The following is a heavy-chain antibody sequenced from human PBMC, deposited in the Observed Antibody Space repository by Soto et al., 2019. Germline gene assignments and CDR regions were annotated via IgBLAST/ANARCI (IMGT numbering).Heavy chain of an antibody. CDR2: TYYRSKWYI. CDR3: ARDRGAAPATTYYFDY. Sequence: PSQTLSLTCAISGDSVSSNGAAWDWIRQSPSRGLEWLGRTYYRSKWYIDYAVSVKSRITINPDTSKNQFSLQLNSVTPEDTAVYYCARDRGAAPATTYYFDYWGQGTLVTVSS. D-gene: IGHD6-13*01. V-gene: IGHV6-1*01. CDR1: GDSVSSNGAA. J-gene: IGHJ4*02.